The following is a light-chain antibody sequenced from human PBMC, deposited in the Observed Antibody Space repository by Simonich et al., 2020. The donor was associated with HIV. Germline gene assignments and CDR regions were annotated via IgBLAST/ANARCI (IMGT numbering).Light chain of an antibody. CDR1: QSISSY. CDR2: AAS. J-gene: IGKJ4*01. V-gene: IGKV1-39*01. Sequence: DIQMTQSPSSLSASVVNRDTITCRASQSISSYLNWYQQKPGKAPKLQIYAASSLQSGVPSRFSGSGSGTDFTLTIRSLQPEDFATYYCQQSYSTPLTFGGGTKVEIK. CDR3: QQSYSTPLT.